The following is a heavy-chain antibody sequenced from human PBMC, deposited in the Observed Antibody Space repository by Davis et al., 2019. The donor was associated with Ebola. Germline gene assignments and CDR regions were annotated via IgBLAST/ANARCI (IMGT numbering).Heavy chain of an antibody. CDR2: ISPGGST. D-gene: IGHD3-10*01. V-gene: IGHV4-34*01. CDR3: ARAQGVRGVIRGMDV. CDR1: GRSFSGNY. Sequence: SETLSLTCAVLGRSFSGNYWSWIRQSPGKGLEWIGEISPGGSTSYNPSLQSRVTFSVDTSKNEISLSLNSVTAADTAVYYCARAQGVRGVIRGMDVWGQGTTVTVSS. J-gene: IGHJ6*02.